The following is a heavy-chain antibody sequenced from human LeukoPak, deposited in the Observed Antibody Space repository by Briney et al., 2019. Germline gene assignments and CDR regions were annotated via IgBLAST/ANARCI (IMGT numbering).Heavy chain of an antibody. Sequence: SETLSLTCAVYGGSFSGYYWGWIRQPPGKGLEWIGSIYYSGTTYYNPSLKSRVTISVDTSKNQFSLKLSSVTAADTALYYCAKHYMGSSYNHGLDCWGQGTLVTVSS. CDR2: IYYSGTT. J-gene: IGHJ4*02. CDR3: AKHYMGSSYNHGLDC. V-gene: IGHV4-39*01. D-gene: IGHD3-10*01. CDR1: GGSFSGYY.